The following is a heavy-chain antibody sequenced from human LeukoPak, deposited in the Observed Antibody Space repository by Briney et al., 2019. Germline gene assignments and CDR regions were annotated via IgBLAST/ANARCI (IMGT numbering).Heavy chain of an antibody. Sequence: SETLSLTCAVSGGSISSGGYSWSWIRQPPGKGLEWIGYIYYSGSTNYNPSLKSRVTISVDTSKNQFSLKLSSVTAADTAVYYCAREPEGVVAFDIWGQGTMVTVSS. CDR3: AREPEGVVAFDI. V-gene: IGHV4-61*08. CDR2: IYYSGST. D-gene: IGHD2-15*01. CDR1: GGSISSGGYS. J-gene: IGHJ3*02.